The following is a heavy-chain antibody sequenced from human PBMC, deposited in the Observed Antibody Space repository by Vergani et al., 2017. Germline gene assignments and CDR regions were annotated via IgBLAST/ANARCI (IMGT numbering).Heavy chain of an antibody. CDR2: ISGSGGST. CDR3: AKNPTTYYYDSSGYYPYYFDY. D-gene: IGHD3-22*01. J-gene: IGHJ4*02. V-gene: IGHV3-23*04. Sequence: VQLVESGGGVVQPGRSLRLSCAASGFTFSSYGMHWVRQAPGKGLEWVSAISGSGGSTHYADSVKGRFTISRDNSKNTLYLQMNSLRADDTAVYYCAKNPTTYYYDSSGYYPYYFDYWGQGTLVTVSS. CDR1: GFTFSSYG.